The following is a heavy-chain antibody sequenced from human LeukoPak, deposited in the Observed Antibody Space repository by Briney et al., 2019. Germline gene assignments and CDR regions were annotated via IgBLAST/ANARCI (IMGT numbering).Heavy chain of an antibody. CDR3: ARWGGTRQYYFDH. CDR1: GFSLSNYG. Sequence: PGGSLRLSCAASGFSLSNYGLHWVRQGPGKGLEWVAVINFDGSIKYYADSVKGRFTISKDSSKNTLYLQMNSLRADDTAMYYCARWGGTRQYYFDHWGQGTLATVSS. CDR2: INFDGSIK. V-gene: IGHV3-33*01. J-gene: IGHJ4*02. D-gene: IGHD3-16*01.